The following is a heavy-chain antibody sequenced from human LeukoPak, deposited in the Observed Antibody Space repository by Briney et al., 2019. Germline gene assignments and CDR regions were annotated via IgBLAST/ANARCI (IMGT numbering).Heavy chain of an antibody. CDR1: GYTFTSYY. Sequence: GASVKVSCKASGYTFTSYYMHWVRHAPGQGLEWMGIINPSGGSTSYAQKFQGRVTMTRDTSTSTVYMELSSLRSEDTAVYYCARDLDMVRGVIITSAFDIWGQGTMVTVSS. V-gene: IGHV1-46*03. CDR2: INPSGGST. D-gene: IGHD3-10*01. J-gene: IGHJ3*02. CDR3: ARDLDMVRGVIITSAFDI.